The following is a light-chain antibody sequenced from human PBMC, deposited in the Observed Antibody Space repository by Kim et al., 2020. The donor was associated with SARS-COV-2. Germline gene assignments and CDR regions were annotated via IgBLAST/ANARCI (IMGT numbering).Light chain of an antibody. Sequence: PGGPVTLTCASSTGAVTSGYYPNWFQQKPGQAPRPLIYSMTNRHSWTPARFSGSLLGGRAALTLSNVQPEDEAEYYCLLYSGATWVFGGGTQLTVL. CDR3: LLYSGATWV. CDR1: TGAVTSGYY. CDR2: SMT. J-gene: IGLJ3*02. V-gene: IGLV7-43*01.